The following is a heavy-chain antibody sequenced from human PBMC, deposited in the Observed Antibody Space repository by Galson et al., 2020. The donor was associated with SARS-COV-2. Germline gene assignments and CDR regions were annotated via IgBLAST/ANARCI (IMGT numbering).Heavy chain of an antibody. CDR3: ARDPLGAAAAGTNYYYGLDV. CDR1: GGSVSGATNH. CDR2: IYFSGRT. V-gene: IGHV4-61*01. D-gene: IGHD6-13*01. J-gene: IGHJ6*02. Sequence: SETLSLTCTVSGGSVSGATNHWSWVRQSPQKGLEWIGYIYFSGRTEYNPSLKSRVTLSMDTSNNQLSLKLTSVTAADTAVYYCARDPLGAAAAGTNYYYGLDVWGQGTTVTVS.